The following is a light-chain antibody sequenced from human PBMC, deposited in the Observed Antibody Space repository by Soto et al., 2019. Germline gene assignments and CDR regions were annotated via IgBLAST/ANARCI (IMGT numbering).Light chain of an antibody. J-gene: IGKJ3*01. CDR3: QKYSSVPV. CDR1: QGIRNY. CDR2: AAS. Sequence: DIQMTQSPPSLSASVGDRVTITCRASQGIRNYVAWYQQIPGKAPKLLIYAASTLQSGVPSRFSGSGSGTDFTITINGLQPEDVATYSCQKYSSVPVFGPGTKVEIK. V-gene: IGKV1-27*01.